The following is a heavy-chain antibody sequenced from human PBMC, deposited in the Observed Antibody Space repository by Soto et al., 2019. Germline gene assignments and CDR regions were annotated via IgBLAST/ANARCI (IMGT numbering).Heavy chain of an antibody. CDR1: GYSFTSYW. V-gene: IGHV5-10-1*01. D-gene: IGHD3-9*01. CDR3: ARHQSTLRYFDWFGVLWFDP. Sequence: GESMKISCKGSGYSFTSYWISWVRQMPGKGLEWMGRIDPSDSYTNYSPSFQGHVTISADKSISTAYLQWSSLKASDTAMYYCARHQSTLRYFDWFGVLWFDPRGQGTLVIVSS. J-gene: IGHJ5*02. CDR2: IDPSDSYT.